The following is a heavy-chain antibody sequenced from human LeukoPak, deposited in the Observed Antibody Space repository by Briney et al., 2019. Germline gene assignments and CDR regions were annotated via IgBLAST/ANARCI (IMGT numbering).Heavy chain of an antibody. Sequence: ASVKVSCKASGYIFTNYYMHWVRQAPGQGLEWMGIMNPRDGSTRYPQKFQDRVNMTRDTSTSTVYMKLSSLTSEDTAVYYCARDSKPSSPSAWWGQGTLVTVSS. V-gene: IGHV1-46*01. D-gene: IGHD6-6*01. CDR1: GYIFTNYY. CDR2: MNPRDGST. J-gene: IGHJ4*02. CDR3: ARDSKPSSPSAW.